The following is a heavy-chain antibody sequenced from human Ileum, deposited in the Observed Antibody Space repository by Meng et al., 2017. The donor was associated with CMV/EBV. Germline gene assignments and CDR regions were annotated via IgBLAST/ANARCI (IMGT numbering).Heavy chain of an antibody. CDR3: ARNVGFYSSQIAY. CDR2: VYYSGTT. J-gene: IGHJ4*02. V-gene: IGHV4-39*07. Sequence: QRSAPGLRKPSETLSPTCTASGGSTTSSTYYWGWSRPPPGKGLEWIGSVYYSGTTYYNPSLKSRVNMSIDTSKNRFSLKLSSATAADTAVYYCARNVGFYSSQIAYWGQGALVTVSS. CDR1: GGSTTSSTYY. D-gene: IGHD3-3*01.